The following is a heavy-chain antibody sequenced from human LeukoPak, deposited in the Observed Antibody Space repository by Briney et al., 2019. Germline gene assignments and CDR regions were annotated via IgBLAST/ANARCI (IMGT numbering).Heavy chain of an antibody. CDR1: GLSLSASGMC. V-gene: IGHV2-70*11. CDR3: ARNLIASTGAFEY. Sequence: SGPALVKPTQTLTLTCTLSGLSLSASGMCVNWIPQPPGKALEWLSRIDWDDDKRYSTSLKTRLTISKDTSKNQVVLTMTNMDPVDTATYYCARNLIASTGAFEYWGQGTLVTVSS. J-gene: IGHJ4*02. D-gene: IGHD6-13*01. CDR2: IDWDDDK.